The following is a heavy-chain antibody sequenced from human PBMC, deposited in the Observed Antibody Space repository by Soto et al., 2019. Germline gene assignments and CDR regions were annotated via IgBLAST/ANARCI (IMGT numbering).Heavy chain of an antibody. CDR1: GYAFTTYA. V-gene: IGHV1-3*01. J-gene: IGHJ4*02. D-gene: IGHD3-22*01. CDR3: ARGSGYYYWDDY. CDR2: INAGNGDT. Sequence: ASVKVSCKASGYAFTTYAIHWVRQAPGQSLEWMGWINAGNGDTKFSQKFQGRVTITRDTSASTAYMELSSLRSEDTAVYYCARGSGYYYWDDYWGQGTLVTVSS.